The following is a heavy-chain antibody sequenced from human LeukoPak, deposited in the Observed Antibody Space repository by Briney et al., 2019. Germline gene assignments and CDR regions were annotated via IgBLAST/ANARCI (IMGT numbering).Heavy chain of an antibody. Sequence: GGSLRLSCVASGITFSNHWMKWVRQAPGKGLEWVANIKQDGSEKFYVDSVKGRFTISRDNAKNSLYLQMNSLRAEDTALYYCAVIAVAGTKANFDYWGQGTLVTVSS. CDR2: IKQDGSEK. D-gene: IGHD6-19*01. CDR1: GITFSNHW. J-gene: IGHJ4*02. CDR3: AVIAVAGTKANFDY. V-gene: IGHV3-7*01.